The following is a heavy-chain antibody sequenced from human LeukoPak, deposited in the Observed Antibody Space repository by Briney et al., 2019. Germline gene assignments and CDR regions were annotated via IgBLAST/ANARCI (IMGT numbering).Heavy chain of an antibody. CDR2: ISGSGGST. Sequence: PTGGSLRLSCAASGFTFSSYAMSWVRQAPGKGLEWVSAISGSGGSTYYADSVKGRFTISRDNSKNTLYLQMNSLRAEDTAVYYCAKLAKEWLLSHFDYWGQGTLVTVSS. D-gene: IGHD3-3*01. J-gene: IGHJ4*02. V-gene: IGHV3-23*01. CDR1: GFTFSSYA. CDR3: AKLAKEWLLSHFDY.